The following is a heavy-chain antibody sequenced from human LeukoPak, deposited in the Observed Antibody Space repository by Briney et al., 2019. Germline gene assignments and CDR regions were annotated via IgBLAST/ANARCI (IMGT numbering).Heavy chain of an antibody. CDR3: AKVWPDIVGATLYFDY. Sequence: GGSLRLSCVASGFTFGKYWMSWVRQAPGKGLEWVSAISGSGGSTYYADSVKGRFTISRDNSKNTLYLQMNSLRAEDTAVYYCAKVWPDIVGATLYFDYWGQGTLVTVSS. CDR1: GFTFGKYW. J-gene: IGHJ4*02. V-gene: IGHV3-23*01. D-gene: IGHD1-26*01. CDR2: ISGSGGST.